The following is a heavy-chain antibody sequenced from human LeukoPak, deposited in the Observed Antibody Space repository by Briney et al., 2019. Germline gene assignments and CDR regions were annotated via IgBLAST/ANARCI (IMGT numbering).Heavy chain of an antibody. CDR3: ARDRGVYSSGWKWGNFDY. J-gene: IGHJ4*02. CDR1: GYTFTSYY. CDR2: INPSGGST. Sequence: EASVKVSCKASGYTFTSYYMHWVRQAPGQGLEWMGIINPSGGSTSYAQKFQGRVTMTRDMSTSTVYMELRSLRSEDTAVYYCARDRGVYSSGWKWGNFDYWGQGTLVTVSS. V-gene: IGHV1-46*01. D-gene: IGHD6-19*01.